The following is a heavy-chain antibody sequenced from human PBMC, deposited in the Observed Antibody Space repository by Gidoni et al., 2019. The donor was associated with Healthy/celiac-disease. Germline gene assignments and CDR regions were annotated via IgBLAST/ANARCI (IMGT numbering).Heavy chain of an antibody. CDR2: IYYSGST. CDR1: GGSISRGGYY. J-gene: IGHJ5*02. D-gene: IGHD3-10*01. CDR3: ARGGRWRGTMVRGVDPFDP. V-gene: IGHV4-31*03. Sequence: QVQLQESGPGLVKPSQTLSLTCTVSGGSISRGGYYWSWIRQHPGKGLEWIGYIYYSGSTYYNPSLKSRVTISVDTSKNQFSLKLSSVTAADTAVYYCARGGRWRGTMVRGVDPFDPWGQGTLVTVSS.